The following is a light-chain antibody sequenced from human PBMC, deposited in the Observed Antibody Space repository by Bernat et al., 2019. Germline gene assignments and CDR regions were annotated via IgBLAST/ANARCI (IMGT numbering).Light chain of an antibody. V-gene: IGLV1-47*02. J-gene: IGLJ3*02. CDR2: SNN. Sequence: QSVVTQPPSASGTPGQRVTISCSGSSSNIGSNYVYWYQQVPGTAPKLLIYSNNQRPSGVPDRFSGSKSGTSASLAIRGLRSEDEADYYCAAWDDSLTGRVFGGGTKLTAL. CDR1: SSNIGSNY. CDR3: AAWDDSLTGRV.